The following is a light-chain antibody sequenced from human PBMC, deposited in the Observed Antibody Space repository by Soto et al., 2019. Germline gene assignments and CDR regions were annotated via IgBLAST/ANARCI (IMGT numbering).Light chain of an antibody. CDR3: QQYSIWRT. Sequence: EIVMTQSPATLSVSPGERGTLSCRASQIVSNKLAWYQQKPGQTPRLLIYGASTRATGIPARFSGTGSGTELTLTTNNLQYEDFEVYYCQQYSIWRTFGQATKVDIK. V-gene: IGKV3-15*01. CDR2: GAS. CDR1: QIVSNK. J-gene: IGKJ1*01.